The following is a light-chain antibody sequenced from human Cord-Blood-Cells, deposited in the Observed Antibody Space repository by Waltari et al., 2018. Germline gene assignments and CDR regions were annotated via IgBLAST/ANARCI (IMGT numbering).Light chain of an antibody. J-gene: IGKJ1*01. CDR1: QSISSW. V-gene: IGKV1-5*03. CDR3: QQYNSYWT. CDR2: KAS. Sequence: DIQMTQSPSTLSASVGDRVTITCRASQSISSWLAWYQQKPGKAPKLLIYKASSLESGVPSRFRGSGSGTEFTRTISSLQPDDVVTYYWQQYNSYWTFGQGTKVEIK.